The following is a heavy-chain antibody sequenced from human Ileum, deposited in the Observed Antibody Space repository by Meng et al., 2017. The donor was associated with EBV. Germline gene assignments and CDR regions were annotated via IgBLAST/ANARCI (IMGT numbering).Heavy chain of an antibody. V-gene: IGHV4-4*02. CDR1: VDSIISTDTW. J-gene: IGHJ4*02. CDR2: IFHAGNT. D-gene: IGHD3-16*01. Sequence: QVDVAEAGPGLVDASGPRSLHCGCSVDSIISTDTWWSWVRQPPGKGLEWIGEIFHAGNTNYNPSLKSQVTMSVDTSKNQFSLNLSSVTAADSAVYYCARGSHYTWDVWGQGTLVTVSS. CDR3: ARGSHYTWDV.